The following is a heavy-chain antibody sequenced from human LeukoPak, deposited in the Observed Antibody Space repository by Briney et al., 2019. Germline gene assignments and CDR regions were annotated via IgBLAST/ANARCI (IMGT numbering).Heavy chain of an antibody. V-gene: IGHV6-1*01. CDR2: TYYRSKWYN. CDR3: ARDLEAAAGIFCYGMDV. J-gene: IGHJ6*02. Sequence: SQTLSLTCAISGDSVSSNSAAWNWIRQSPSRGPEWLGRTYYRSKWYNDYAVSVKSRITINPDTSKNQFSLQLNSVTPEDTAVYYCARDLEAAAGIFCYGMDVWGQGTTVTVSS. D-gene: IGHD6-13*01. CDR1: GDSVSSNSAA.